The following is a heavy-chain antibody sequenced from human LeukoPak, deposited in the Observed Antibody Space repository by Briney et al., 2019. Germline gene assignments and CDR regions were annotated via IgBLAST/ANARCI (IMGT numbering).Heavy chain of an antibody. J-gene: IGHJ4*02. D-gene: IGHD3-22*01. Sequence: PGGSLRLSCAASGFTFSSYIINWVRQAAGKGLEWVSSISSSSSYIYYADSVKGRFTISRDNAKNSLYLQMNSLRAEDMGVYYCARSDSSRYYVYWGQGTLVSVS. CDR2: ISSSSSYI. CDR3: ARSDSSRYYVY. CDR1: GFTFSSYI. V-gene: IGHV3-21*01.